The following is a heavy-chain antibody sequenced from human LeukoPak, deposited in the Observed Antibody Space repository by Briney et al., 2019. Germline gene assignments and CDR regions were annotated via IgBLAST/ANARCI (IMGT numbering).Heavy chain of an antibody. J-gene: IGHJ4*02. V-gene: IGHV4-30-4*08. CDR1: GGSFSGYY. CDR2: IYYSGST. D-gene: IGHD3-10*01. CDR3: AREGISGNGSGSYYHDY. Sequence: SETLSLTCAVYGGSFSGYYWSWIRQPPGKGLEWIGYIYYSGSTYYNPSLKSRVTISVDTSKNQFSLKLSSVTAADTAVYYCAREGISGNGSGSYYHDYWGQGTLVTVSS.